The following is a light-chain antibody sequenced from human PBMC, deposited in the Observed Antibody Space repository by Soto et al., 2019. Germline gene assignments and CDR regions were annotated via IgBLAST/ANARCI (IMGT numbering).Light chain of an antibody. CDR2: GAS. V-gene: IGKV3-20*01. Sequence: EIVLTQSPGTLSLSPGERATLSCRASQSVSSSYLGWYQQKPGQAPRLLIYGASGRATGIPDMFSGSGSGTDFTLTISRLEPEDFAVYYCQHYGGSPSFTFGPGTKVDIK. J-gene: IGKJ3*01. CDR1: QSVSSSY. CDR3: QHYGGSPSFT.